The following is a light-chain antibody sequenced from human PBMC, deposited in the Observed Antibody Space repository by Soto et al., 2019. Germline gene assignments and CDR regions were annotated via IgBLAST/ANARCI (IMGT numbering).Light chain of an antibody. CDR2: GAS. V-gene: IGKV3-20*01. Sequence: EIVLTQSPGTLSLSPGERATPSCRASQSVSSSSLAGYQQKPGQAPRLLIYGASSRATGIPDRFSGSGSGTDFTLTISRLEPEDFAVYYCQQYGSSPWTFGQGTKVEIK. CDR3: QQYGSSPWT. CDR1: QSVSSSS. J-gene: IGKJ1*01.